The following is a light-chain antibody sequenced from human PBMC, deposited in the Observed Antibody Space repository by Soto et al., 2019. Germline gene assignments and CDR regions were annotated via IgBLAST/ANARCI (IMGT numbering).Light chain of an antibody. V-gene: IGLV2-11*01. CDR3: CSYAGSSSYV. J-gene: IGLJ1*01. CDR2: TVT. CDR1: SSDIGGYNY. Sequence: QSALTQPRSVSGSPGQSVTISCTGTSSDIGGYNYVSWYQQHPGKAPKLMIYTVTTRPSGVPDRFSGSKSDNTASLTISGLQADDEADYYCCSYAGSSSYVFGTGTKVTVL.